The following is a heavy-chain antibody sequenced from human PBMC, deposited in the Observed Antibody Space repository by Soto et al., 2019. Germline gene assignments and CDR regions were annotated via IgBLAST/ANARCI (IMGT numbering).Heavy chain of an antibody. CDR1: GGSFSGYY. Sequence: SETLSLTCAVYGGSFSGYYWSWIRQPPGKGLEWIGEINHSGSTNYNPSLKSRVTISVDTSKNQFSLKLSSVTAADTAVYYCARVSYNGNSEAYYYFYMDVWGKGTTVTVSS. CDR3: ARVSYNGNSEAYYYFYMDV. J-gene: IGHJ6*03. CDR2: INHSGST. V-gene: IGHV4-34*01. D-gene: IGHD1-7*01.